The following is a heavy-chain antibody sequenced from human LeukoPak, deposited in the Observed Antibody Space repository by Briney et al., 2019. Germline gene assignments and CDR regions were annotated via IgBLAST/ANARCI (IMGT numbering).Heavy chain of an antibody. Sequence: HPGGSLRLSCSASGFTFSSYSMNWVRQAPGKGLEWVSYITGSSSTIYYADSVKGRFTISRDNAKNSLYLQMNSLRDEDTAVYYCARPRGSYYRDAFDIWGQGTVVTVSS. CDR3: ARPRGSYYRDAFDI. CDR1: GFTFSSYS. CDR2: ITGSSSTI. J-gene: IGHJ3*02. V-gene: IGHV3-48*02. D-gene: IGHD1-26*01.